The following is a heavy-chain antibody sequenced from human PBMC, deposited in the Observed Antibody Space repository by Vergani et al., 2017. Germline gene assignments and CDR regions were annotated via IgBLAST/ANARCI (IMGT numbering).Heavy chain of an antibody. CDR1: GFTFSGSA. V-gene: IGHV3-73*02. J-gene: IGHJ5*02. CDR2: IRSKANSYAT. CDR3: TSPLPRIAAFDP. D-gene: IGHD6-6*01. Sequence: EVQLVESGGGLVQPGGSLKLSCAASGFTFSGSAMHWVRQASGKGLEWVGRIRSKANSYATAYAASVKGRFTISRDDSKNTAYLQMHSLKTEDTAVYYCTSPLPRIAAFDPWGQGTLVTVSS.